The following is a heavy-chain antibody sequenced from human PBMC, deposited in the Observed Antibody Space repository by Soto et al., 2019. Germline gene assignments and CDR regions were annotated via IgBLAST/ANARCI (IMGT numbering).Heavy chain of an antibody. V-gene: IGHV1-3*04. Sequence: QVQLVQSGAEVKKPGASVKVSCKASGYPFTTYAIHWVRQAPGQRLEWMGRISTDNGNTKYSQKFQGRLTITRDTSATTAYMELSSLRSEDTAVYYCARDRMGEAGLPLAYWGQGTLVTVSS. D-gene: IGHD1-26*01. CDR1: GYPFTTYA. J-gene: IGHJ4*02. CDR3: ARDRMGEAGLPLAY. CDR2: ISTDNGNT.